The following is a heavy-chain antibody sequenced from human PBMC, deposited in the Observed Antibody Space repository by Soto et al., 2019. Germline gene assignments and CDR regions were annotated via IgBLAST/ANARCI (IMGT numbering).Heavy chain of an antibody. CDR1: VFTFSSYE. Sequence: VGSLRLSCASSVFTFSSYEMNCVRQSPGKWLEWVSYISSSGSTIYYADSVKGRFTISRDNAKNSLYLQMNSLRAEDTAVYYCERDNMVGVPFEHWGRGTLYHVSS. V-gene: IGHV3-48*03. CDR3: ERDNMVGVPFEH. D-gene: IGHD1-26*01. J-gene: IGHJ4*02. CDR2: ISSSGSTI.